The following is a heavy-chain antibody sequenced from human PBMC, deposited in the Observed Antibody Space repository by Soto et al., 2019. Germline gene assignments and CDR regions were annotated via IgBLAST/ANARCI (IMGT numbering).Heavy chain of an antibody. Sequence: LRLSCAASGFTFSSYEMNWVRQAPGKGLEWVSYISSSGSTIYYADSVKGRFTISRDNAKNSLYLQMNSLRAEDTAVYYCARGGLTGGIFDYWGQGTLVTVSS. CDR2: ISSSGSTI. CDR1: GFTFSSYE. D-gene: IGHD3-10*01. CDR3: ARGGLTGGIFDY. J-gene: IGHJ4*02. V-gene: IGHV3-48*03.